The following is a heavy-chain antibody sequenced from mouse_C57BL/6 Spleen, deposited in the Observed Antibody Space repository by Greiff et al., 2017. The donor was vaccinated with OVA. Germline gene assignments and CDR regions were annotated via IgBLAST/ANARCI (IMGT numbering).Heavy chain of an antibody. Sequence: EVQVVESAGGLVQPGSSMKLSCTASGFTFSDYYMAWVRQVPEKGLEWVANINYDGSSTYYLDSLKSRFIISRDNAKNILYLQMSSLKSEDTATYYCARDANYSYAMDYWGQGTSVTVSS. CDR1: GFTFSDYY. CDR3: ARDANYSYAMDY. CDR2: INYDGSST. J-gene: IGHJ4*01. D-gene: IGHD2-1*01. V-gene: IGHV5-16*01.